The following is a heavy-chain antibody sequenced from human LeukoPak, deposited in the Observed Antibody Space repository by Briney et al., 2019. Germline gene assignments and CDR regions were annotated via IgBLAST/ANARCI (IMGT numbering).Heavy chain of an antibody. D-gene: IGHD2-2*02. CDR2: INPNSGGT. V-gene: IGHV1-2*02. CDR3: ARGYCSSTSCYTVRGGYFDY. Sequence: ASVKVSCKASGYTFTGYYMHWVRQAPGQGLEWMGWINPNSGGTNYAQKFQGRVTMTRDTSISTAYMELSRLRSDDTAVYYCARGYCSSTSCYTVRGGYFDYWGQGTLVTVSS. J-gene: IGHJ4*02. CDR1: GYTFTGYY.